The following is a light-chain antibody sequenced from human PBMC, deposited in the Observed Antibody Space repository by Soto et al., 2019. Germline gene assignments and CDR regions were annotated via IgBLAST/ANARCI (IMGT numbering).Light chain of an antibody. J-gene: IGLJ1*01. V-gene: IGLV2-23*01. CDR2: EGS. CDR3: CSYAGSSTYV. CDR1: SSDVGSYNL. Sequence: QSVLTQPASVSGSPGQSIIISCTGTSSDVGSYNLVSWYQQHPGKAPKLMIYEGSKRPSGVSNRFSGSKSGNTASLTISGLQAEDEADYYCCSYAGSSTYVFGTGTKVTVL.